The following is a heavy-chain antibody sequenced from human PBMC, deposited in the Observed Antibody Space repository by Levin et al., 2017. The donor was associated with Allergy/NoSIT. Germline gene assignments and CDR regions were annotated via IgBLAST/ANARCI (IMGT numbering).Heavy chain of an antibody. D-gene: IGHD3-16*02. CDR2: ISAYNGNT. Sequence: GESLKISCQASGYTFTSYGISWVRQAPGQGLEWMGWISAYNGNTNYAQKLQGRVTMTTDTSTSTAYMELRSLRSDDTAVYYCASAPYYDYVWGSYRYWGQGTLVTVSS. CDR1: GYTFTSYG. V-gene: IGHV1-18*01. CDR3: ASAPYYDYVWGSYRY. J-gene: IGHJ4*02.